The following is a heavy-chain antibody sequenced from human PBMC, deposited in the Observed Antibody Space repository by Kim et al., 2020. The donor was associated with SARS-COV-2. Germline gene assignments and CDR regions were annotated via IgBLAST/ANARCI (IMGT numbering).Heavy chain of an antibody. CDR2: ISSSSSYI. J-gene: IGHJ6*02. Sequence: GGSLRLSCAASGFTFSSYSMNWVRQAPGKGLEWVSSISSSSSYIYYADSVKGRFTISRDNAKNSLYLQMNSLRAEDTAVYYCASIAVAGTNYYYGMDVWRQGTTVTVSS. V-gene: IGHV3-21*01. D-gene: IGHD6-19*01. CDR1: GFTFSSYS. CDR3: ASIAVAGTNYYYGMDV.